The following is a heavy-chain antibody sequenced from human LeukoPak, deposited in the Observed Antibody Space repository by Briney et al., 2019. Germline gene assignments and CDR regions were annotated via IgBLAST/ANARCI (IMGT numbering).Heavy chain of an antibody. D-gene: IGHD3-9*01. CDR1: GGSISSGDYY. V-gene: IGHV4-30-4*08. Sequence: PSQTLSLTCTVSGGSISSGDYYWSWIRQPPGKGLEWIGYIYYSGSTYYNPSLKSRVTISVHTSKNQFSLKLSSVTAADTAVYYCARLWVLRYFKYYFDYWGQGTLVTVSS. J-gene: IGHJ4*02. CDR3: ARLWVLRYFKYYFDY. CDR2: IYYSGST.